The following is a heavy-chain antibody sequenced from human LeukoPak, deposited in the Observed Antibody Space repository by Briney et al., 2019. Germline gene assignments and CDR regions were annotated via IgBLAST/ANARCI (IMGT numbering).Heavy chain of an antibody. V-gene: IGHV3-23*01. J-gene: IGHJ4*02. CDR3: AKSPWFGNWNLGTTGYFDY. CDR1: GFTFSSYA. Sequence: GGSLRLSCAASGFTFSSYAMSWVRQAPGKGLEWVSAISGSGGSTYYADSVKGRFTISRDNSKNTLYLQMNSLRAEDTAVYYCAKSPWFGNWNLGTTGYFDYWGQGTLVTVSS. D-gene: IGHD1-20*01. CDR2: ISGSGGST.